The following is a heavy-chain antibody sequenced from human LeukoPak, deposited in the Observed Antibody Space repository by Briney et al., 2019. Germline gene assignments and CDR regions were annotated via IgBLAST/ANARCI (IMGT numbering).Heavy chain of an antibody. J-gene: IGHJ4*02. CDR3: AKEPGGNRPFDY. CDR2: ISYDGTTT. V-gene: IGHV3-74*01. CDR1: GFTFSSYW. Sequence: GGSLRLSCAASGFTFSSYWMHWVRQAPGKGLVWVSRISYDGTTTSYADSVKGRFTISRDNAKNTLYLQMNSLRAEDTAVYYCAKEPGGNRPFDYWGQGTLVTVSS. D-gene: IGHD3-16*01.